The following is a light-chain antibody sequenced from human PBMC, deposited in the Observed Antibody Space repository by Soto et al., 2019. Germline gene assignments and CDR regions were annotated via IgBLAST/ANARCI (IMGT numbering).Light chain of an antibody. CDR1: QSILSW. CDR3: QQYDSFSWT. V-gene: IGKV1-5*03. J-gene: IGKJ1*01. CDR2: KAS. Sequence: DIQMNQSPSSLSVSVGDRVTITCRASQSILSWLAWYQQKPGKAPKLLIYKASSLESGVPSRFSGSGSGTEFTLTISSLQPDDSATYYCQQYDSFSWTFGQGTKVEVK.